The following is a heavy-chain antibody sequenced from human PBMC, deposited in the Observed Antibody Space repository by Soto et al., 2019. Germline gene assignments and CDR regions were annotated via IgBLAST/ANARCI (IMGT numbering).Heavy chain of an antibody. V-gene: IGHV3-15*01. CDR3: TTLGKVS. J-gene: IGHJ5*02. D-gene: IGHD3-16*01. CDR2: IKSNSDGETI. CDR1: GFIFRNAW. Sequence: PVGSLRLSCAASGFIFRNAWMSWVRQAPGKGLEWVARIKSNSDGETIDYAAPVKGRFIISRDDSRDTVYLQMNSLNTGDSAIYYCTTLGKVSWGQGTLVTVSS.